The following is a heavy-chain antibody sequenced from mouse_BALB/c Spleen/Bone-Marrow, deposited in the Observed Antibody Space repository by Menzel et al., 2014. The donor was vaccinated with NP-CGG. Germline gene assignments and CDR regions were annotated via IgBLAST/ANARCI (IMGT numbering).Heavy chain of an antibody. D-gene: IGHD2-1*01. CDR1: GYSITSDYA. CDR2: ISYGGRT. J-gene: IGHJ4*01. Sequence: EVQLQQSGPGLVKPSQSLSLTCTVTGYSITSDYAWNWIRQFPGNKLEWMGYISYGGRTCYHPSLKGRISITRDTSMNQFFLQLNSVTTEDTATYYCARGRYGNYEEDYAMDYWGQGTSVTVSS. V-gene: IGHV3-2*02. CDR3: ARGRYGNYEEDYAMDY.